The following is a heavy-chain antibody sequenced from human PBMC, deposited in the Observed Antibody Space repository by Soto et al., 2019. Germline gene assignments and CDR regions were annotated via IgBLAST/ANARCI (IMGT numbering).Heavy chain of an antibody. CDR1: GGTFSSYA. Sequence: QVQLVQSGAEVKKPGSSVKVSCKASGGTFSSYAISWVRQAPGQGLEWMGGIIPIFGTANYAQKFQGRVTITADESTSTAYMELSSLRSEDTAVYYCAREWVQDSGGYYLYYFDYWGQGTLVTVSS. V-gene: IGHV1-69*12. J-gene: IGHJ4*02. D-gene: IGHD3-22*01. CDR2: IIPIFGTA. CDR3: AREWVQDSGGYYLYYFDY.